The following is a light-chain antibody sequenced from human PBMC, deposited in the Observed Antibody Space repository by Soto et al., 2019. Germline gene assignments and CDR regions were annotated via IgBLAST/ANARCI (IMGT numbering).Light chain of an antibody. V-gene: IGKV3-11*01. CDR3: QQRTNWPPVT. CDR2: DAS. J-gene: IGKJ5*01. CDR1: QSVSTY. Sequence: EIVLTQSPATLSLSPGERATLTCRASQSVSTYLAWYQQKPGQAPRLLIYDASGRATGVPARFSGSGSGTDFTLTISSLEPEDFAVYYCQQRTNWPPVTFGQGTRLEIK.